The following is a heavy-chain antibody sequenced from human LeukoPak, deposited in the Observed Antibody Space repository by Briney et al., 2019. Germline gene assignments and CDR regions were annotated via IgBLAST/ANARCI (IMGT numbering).Heavy chain of an antibody. Sequence: ASVKVSCKPSGYSFTRNDRSWVRQAPGQGLEWMAWISANSGDTKFAQNFQDRVTLTTDTSTSTAYMELRSLRSDDTAVYYYATDVDFSFDYWGQGTLVTVSS. CDR2: ISANSGDT. J-gene: IGHJ4*02. V-gene: IGHV1-18*04. CDR3: ATDVDFSFDY. D-gene: IGHD3-9*01. CDR1: GYSFTRND.